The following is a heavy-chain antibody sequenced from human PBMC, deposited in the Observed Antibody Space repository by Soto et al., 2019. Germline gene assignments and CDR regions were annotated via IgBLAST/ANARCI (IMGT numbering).Heavy chain of an antibody. D-gene: IGHD3-9*01. V-gene: IGHV4-34*01. CDR3: ARRSAPVGLVSPYYYYYGMDV. CDR1: GGSFSGYY. J-gene: IGHJ6*02. CDR2: INHSGST. Sequence: SETLSLTCAVYGGSFSGYYWSWIRQPPGKGLEWIGEINHSGSTNYNPSLKSRVTISVDTSKNQFSLKLSSVTAADTAVYYCARRSAPVGLVSPYYYYYGMDVWGQGTTVTVSS.